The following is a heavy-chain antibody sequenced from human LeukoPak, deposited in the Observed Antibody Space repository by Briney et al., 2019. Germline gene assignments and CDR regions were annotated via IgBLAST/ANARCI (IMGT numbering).Heavy chain of an antibody. Sequence: KPSETLSLTCTVSGGSISSYYWSWIRQPPGKGLEWIGYIYYSGSTNYNPSLKSRVTISVDTSKNQFSLKLSSVTAADTAVYYRARGRGFSGIGYWGQGTLVTVSS. CDR3: ARGRGFSGIGY. J-gene: IGHJ4*02. CDR2: IYYSGST. D-gene: IGHD1-26*01. V-gene: IGHV4-59*08. CDR1: GGSISSYY.